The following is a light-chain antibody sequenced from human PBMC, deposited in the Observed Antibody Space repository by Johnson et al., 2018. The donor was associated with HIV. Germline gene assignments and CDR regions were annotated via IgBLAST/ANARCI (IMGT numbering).Light chain of an antibody. Sequence: QSVLTQPPSVSAAPGQKVAISCSGSSSNIGNNYVSWYQQLPGTAPKLLIYENDKRPSGIPDRFSGSKSGMSATLAITGLQTGDEADYYSGTWDTSLNAFLLGTVTSVIVL. CDR3: GTWDTSLNAFL. V-gene: IGLV1-51*02. CDR2: END. CDR1: SSNIGNNY. J-gene: IGLJ1*01.